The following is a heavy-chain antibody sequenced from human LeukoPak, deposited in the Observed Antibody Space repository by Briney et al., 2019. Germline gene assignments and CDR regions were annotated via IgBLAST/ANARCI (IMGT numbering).Heavy chain of an antibody. CDR3: ARDWFDGSSSSWFH. CDR2: IKQDGSEK. D-gene: IGHD6-13*01. J-gene: IGHJ4*02. Sequence: GGSLRLSCAASGFTFSSYWMSWVRQAPGKGLEWVANIKQDGSEKYYVDSVKGRFTISRDNAKNSLYLQMNSLRAEDTAVYYCARDWFDGSSSSWFHWGQGTLVTVSS. CDR1: GFTFSSYW. V-gene: IGHV3-7*01.